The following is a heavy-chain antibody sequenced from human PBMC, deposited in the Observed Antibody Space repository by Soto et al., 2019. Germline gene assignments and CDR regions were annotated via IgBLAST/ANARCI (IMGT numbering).Heavy chain of an antibody. D-gene: IGHD1-1*01. J-gene: IGHJ1*01. CDR3: PKFFVYNKRRPRTCSRF. V-gene: IGHV3-30*18. CDR2: ISHDGSTT. CDR1: GFSFSSYG. Sequence: GGTLRLSCAVYGFSFSSYGMNWVRQAPGKGLEWVAVISHDGSTTYYADLVKGRFTISRDNSKNTLYLQMNCLTAEDTAVYYCPKFFVYNKRRPRTCSRFRGQGPMVTVSS.